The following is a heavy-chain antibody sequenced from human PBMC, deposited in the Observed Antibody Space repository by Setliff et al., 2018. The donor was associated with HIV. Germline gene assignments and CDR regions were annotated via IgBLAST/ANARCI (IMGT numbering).Heavy chain of an antibody. CDR2: IYASGST. CDR3: ARAADYHASSGYWAPPRYFDY. Sequence: SETLSLTCTVSGGSINSGSYYWNWIRQPAGKGLEWIGHIYASGSTNYNPSLKSRVSISVDTSKKQFSLKLSSVSAADTAVYYCARAADYHASSGYWAPPRYFDYWGQGTLVTVSS. CDR1: GGSINSGSYY. J-gene: IGHJ4*02. V-gene: IGHV4-61*09. D-gene: IGHD3-22*01.